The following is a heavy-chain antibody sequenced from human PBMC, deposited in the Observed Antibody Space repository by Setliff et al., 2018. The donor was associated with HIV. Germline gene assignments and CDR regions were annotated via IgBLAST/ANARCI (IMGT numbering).Heavy chain of an antibody. Sequence: PGGSLRLSCEASGFIFSTYGMHWVRQAPGKGLEWVAFIRSDETNKYYSDSVKGRFTISRDTSKNTLYLEMNSLRAEDTAVYFCTRDSGPGIHANFDYWGQGTLVTVSS. J-gene: IGHJ4*02. CDR3: TRDSGPGIHANFDY. D-gene: IGHD1-1*01. CDR1: GFIFSTYG. V-gene: IGHV3-30*02. CDR2: IRSDETNK.